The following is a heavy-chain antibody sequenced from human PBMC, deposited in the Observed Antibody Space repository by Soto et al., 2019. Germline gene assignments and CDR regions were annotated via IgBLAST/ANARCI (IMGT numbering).Heavy chain of an antibody. V-gene: IGHV1-8*01. CDR3: ARMATSGTLNWFDP. J-gene: IGHJ5*02. Sequence: ASVKVSCKASGYTFGNNDISWVRQATGQGLEWMGWMNPNSGNTGYAQKFQGRVTMTRNTSMTTAYLELSSLRSDDTAIYYCARMATSGTLNWFDPWGQGTPVTVSS. CDR1: GYTFGNND. CDR2: MNPNSGNT.